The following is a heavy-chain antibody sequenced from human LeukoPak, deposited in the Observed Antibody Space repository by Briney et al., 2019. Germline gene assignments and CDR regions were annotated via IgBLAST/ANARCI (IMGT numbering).Heavy chain of an antibody. D-gene: IGHD3-22*01. Sequence: PGGSLRLSCAASGFTFDDYAMHWVRQAPGKGLEWVSGISWNSGSIGYADSVKGRFTISRDNAKNPLYLQMNSLRAEDTALYYCAKDIYRNYDSSGVFDYWGQGTLVTVSS. V-gene: IGHV3-9*01. CDR3: AKDIYRNYDSSGVFDY. CDR2: ISWNSGSI. J-gene: IGHJ4*02. CDR1: GFTFDDYA.